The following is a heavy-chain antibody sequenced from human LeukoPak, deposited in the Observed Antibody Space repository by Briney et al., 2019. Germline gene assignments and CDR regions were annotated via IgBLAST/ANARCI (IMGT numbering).Heavy chain of an antibody. CDR3: ARGDPYYYYMDV. Sequence: PGGSLRLSCAASGFTFSSYEMNWVRQAPGKGLEWVSAISGSGGSTYYADSVKGRFTISRDNSKNTLYLQMNSLRSEDTAVYYCARGDPYYYYMDVWGKGTTVTVSS. CDR2: ISGSGGST. J-gene: IGHJ6*03. CDR1: GFTFSSYE. V-gene: IGHV3-23*01.